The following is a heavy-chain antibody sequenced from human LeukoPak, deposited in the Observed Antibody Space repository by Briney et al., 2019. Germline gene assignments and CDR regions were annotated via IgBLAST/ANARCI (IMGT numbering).Heavy chain of an antibody. CDR2: IKGDGSEK. Sequence: ETLSLTCTVSGGSISSYYWSWIRQPPGKGLEWVANIKGDGSEKYYVDSMKGRFTISRDNAKNSLYLQMNSLRAEDTAVYYCAVDFTSAFDFWGQGTLVTVSS. D-gene: IGHD3/OR15-3a*01. CDR3: AVDFTSAFDF. J-gene: IGHJ4*02. CDR1: GGSISSYY. V-gene: IGHV3-7*01.